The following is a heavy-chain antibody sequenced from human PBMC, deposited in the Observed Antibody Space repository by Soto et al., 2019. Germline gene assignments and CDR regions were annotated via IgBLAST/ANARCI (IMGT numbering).Heavy chain of an antibody. CDR1: GGTFSSYA. D-gene: IGHD5-18*01. J-gene: IGHJ3*02. Sequence: SVKVSCKASGGTFSSYAISWVRQAPGQGLEWMGGIIPIFGTTNYAQKFQGRVTITADASTSTAYMELRSLRSDDTAVYYCARAMVIGGAFDIWGQGTMVTVSS. CDR3: ARAMVIGGAFDI. CDR2: IIPIFGTT. V-gene: IGHV1-69*13.